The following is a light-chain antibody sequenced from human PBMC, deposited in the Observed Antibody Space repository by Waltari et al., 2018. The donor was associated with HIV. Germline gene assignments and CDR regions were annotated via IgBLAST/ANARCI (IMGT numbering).Light chain of an antibody. J-gene: IGLJ1*01. V-gene: IGLV2-14*03. CDR3: KSSTSRSTPCV. Sequence: QSALTQPASVSGSPGQSITISCTGTNSDIGGHNSVAWYQHYPGKAPQLIMCDVSNRPSGVSNRCSGSKSGNTASLTISGLQAEDEADYYCKSSTSRSTPCVFGSGTKVTVL. CDR2: DVS. CDR1: NSDIGGHNS.